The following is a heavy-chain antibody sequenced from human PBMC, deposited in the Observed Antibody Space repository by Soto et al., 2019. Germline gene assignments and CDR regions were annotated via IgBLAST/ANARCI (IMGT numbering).Heavy chain of an antibody. V-gene: IGHV1-2*02. CDR2: INPNTGGT. CDR1: GYTXSGYY. D-gene: IGHD2-2*01. Sequence: VXSXKVSCKASGYTXSGYYMYLVRQAPGQGLEWIGWINPNTGGTNYDQEFQGRMTMTRYTSISSAYMELSRLKSDYTAVYFCAKDSKNTSSFIESWGQGTLCTVSS. CDR3: AKDSKNTSSFIES. J-gene: IGHJ4*02.